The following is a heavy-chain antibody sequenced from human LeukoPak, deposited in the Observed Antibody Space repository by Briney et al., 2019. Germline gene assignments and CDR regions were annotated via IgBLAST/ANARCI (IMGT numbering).Heavy chain of an antibody. D-gene: IGHD6-13*01. Sequence: GGSLRLSCAASGFTFSSYWMSWVRQAPGKGLEWVANIKQDGSEKYYVDSVKGRFTISRDNAKNPLYLQMNSLRAEDTAVYYCARDLRGSSWYEFDWFDPWGQGTLVTVSS. CDR1: GFTFSSYW. CDR3: ARDLRGSSWYEFDWFDP. V-gene: IGHV3-7*01. CDR2: IKQDGSEK. J-gene: IGHJ5*02.